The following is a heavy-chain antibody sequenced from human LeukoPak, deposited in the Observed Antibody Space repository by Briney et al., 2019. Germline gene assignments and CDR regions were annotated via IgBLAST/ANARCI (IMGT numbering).Heavy chain of an antibody. CDR2: ISYDGSNK. J-gene: IGHJ4*02. CDR1: GFTFSSYG. CDR3: ARDRAHYGDDY. Sequence: QAGGSLRLSCAASGFTFSSYGMHWVRQAPGKGLEWVAVISYDGSNKYYADSVKGRYTISRDNAKNSLYLQMNSLRAEDTAVYYCARDRAHYGDDYWGQGTLVTVSS. D-gene: IGHD4-17*01. V-gene: IGHV3-30*03.